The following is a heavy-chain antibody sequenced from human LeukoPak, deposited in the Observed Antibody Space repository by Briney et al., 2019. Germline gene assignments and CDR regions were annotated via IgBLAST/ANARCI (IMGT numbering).Heavy chain of an antibody. CDR3: ARGGLLWFGELEVWGMDV. Sequence: ASVKVSCKASGYRFTSYGISWVRQAPGQGLEWMAWISAYNGNTNYAQKFQGRVIMTTDTSTSTAYMELRSLRSDDTAVYYCARGGLLWFGELEVWGMDVWGQGTTVTVSS. V-gene: IGHV1-18*01. CDR2: ISAYNGNT. CDR1: GYRFTSYG. J-gene: IGHJ6*02. D-gene: IGHD3-10*01.